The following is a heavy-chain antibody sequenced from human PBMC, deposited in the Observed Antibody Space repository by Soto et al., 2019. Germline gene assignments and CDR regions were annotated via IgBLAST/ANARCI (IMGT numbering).Heavy chain of an antibody. CDR3: ASGGYCSGGSCYDQDYYYYYMDV. J-gene: IGHJ6*03. D-gene: IGHD2-15*01. CDR1: GGSISSYY. V-gene: IGHV4-59*12. Sequence: SETLSLTCTVSGGSISSYYWSWIRQPPGKGLEWIGYIYYSGSTNYNPSLKSRVTISVDTSKNPFSLKLSSVTAADTAGYYCASGGYCSGGSCYDQDYYYYYMDVWGKGTTVTVSS. CDR2: IYYSGST.